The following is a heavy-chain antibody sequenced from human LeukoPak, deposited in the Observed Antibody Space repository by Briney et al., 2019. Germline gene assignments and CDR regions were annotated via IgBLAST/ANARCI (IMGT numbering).Heavy chain of an antibody. CDR2: INHSGGT. CDR1: GGSFSGYY. CDR3: ARWTSIAALYNWFDP. J-gene: IGHJ5*02. Sequence: SETLSLTCAVYGGSFSGYYWSWIRQPPGKGLEWIGEINHSGGTNYNPSLKSRVTISVDTSKNQFSLKLSSVTAADTAVYYCARWTSIAALYNWFDPWGQGTLVTVSS. V-gene: IGHV4-34*01. D-gene: IGHD6-6*01.